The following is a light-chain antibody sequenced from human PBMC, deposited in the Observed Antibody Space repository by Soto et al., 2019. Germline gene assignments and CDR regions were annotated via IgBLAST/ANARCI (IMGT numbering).Light chain of an antibody. J-gene: IGKJ1*01. CDR1: QSVSSH. CDR2: GAS. CDR3: QQYHIWPSWT. V-gene: IGKV3-15*01. Sequence: VLTQSPATLSVSPGESANLSCRASQSVSSHLAWYQQKPGQAPRLLIYGASTRATDIPARFSGSGSGTDFTLTISSLQSEDFAVYFCQQYHIWPSWTFGQGTKVDIK.